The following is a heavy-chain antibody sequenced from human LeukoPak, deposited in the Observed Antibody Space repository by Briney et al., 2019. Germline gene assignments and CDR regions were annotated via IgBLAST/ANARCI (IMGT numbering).Heavy chain of an antibody. CDR1: GGSFSGYY. CDR3: ARTYYGSGSYSYYMDV. D-gene: IGHD3-10*01. Sequence: SETLSLTCAVYGGSFSGYYWSWIRQPPGKGQEWIGEINHSGSTNYNPSLKSRVTMSVDTSKNQFSLKLSSVTAADTAVYYCARTYYGSGSYSYYMDVWGKGTTVTISS. V-gene: IGHV4-34*01. CDR2: INHSGST. J-gene: IGHJ6*03.